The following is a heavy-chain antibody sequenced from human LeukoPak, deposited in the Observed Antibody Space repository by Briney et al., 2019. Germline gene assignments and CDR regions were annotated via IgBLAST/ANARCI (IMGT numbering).Heavy chain of an antibody. Sequence: PGRSLRLSCAASGFTFDDYAMHWVRQAPGKGREWVSLISGDGGSTYYADSVKGRFTLSRDNSKNSMYLQMNSLRTDDTALYYCAKVSGSVGANFFGWFDRWGQGTLVTVSS. CDR2: ISGDGGST. V-gene: IGHV3-43*02. J-gene: IGHJ5*02. CDR1: GFTFDDYA. D-gene: IGHD1-26*01. CDR3: AKVSGSVGANFFGWFDR.